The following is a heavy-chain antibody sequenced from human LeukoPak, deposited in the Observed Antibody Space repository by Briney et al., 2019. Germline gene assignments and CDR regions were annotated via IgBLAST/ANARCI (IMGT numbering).Heavy chain of an antibody. D-gene: IGHD2-2*01. CDR2: ISGNAAGT. CDR1: GLSFSSHA. J-gene: IGHJ4*02. V-gene: IGHV3-23*01. CDR3: AKESSASPWGHLDY. Sequence: GGSLRLSCAASGLSFSSHAMSWVRQAPGKGLEWVSGISGNAAGTYYADSVKGRFTISRDNSKNTAYLQMNSLRAEDTAIYYCAKESSASPWGHLDYWGQGTLVTVSS.